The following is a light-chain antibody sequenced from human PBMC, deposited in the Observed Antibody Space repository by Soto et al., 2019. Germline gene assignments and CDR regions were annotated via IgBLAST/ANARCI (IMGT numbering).Light chain of an antibody. J-gene: IGKJ1*01. CDR1: QSISSW. CDR2: DAS. Sequence: LKMPQSPSTLSASVGDRVTIPCRASQSISSWLAWYQQKPGKAPKLLIYDASSLESGVPSRFSGSGSGTEFTLTISSLQPDDFATYYCQQYNSYSSWTFGQGTKVDI. CDR3: QQYNSYSSWT. V-gene: IGKV1-5*01.